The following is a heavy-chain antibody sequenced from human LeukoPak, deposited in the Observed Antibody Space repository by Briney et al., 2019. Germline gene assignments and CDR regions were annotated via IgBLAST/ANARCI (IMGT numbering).Heavy chain of an antibody. J-gene: IGHJ4*02. Sequence: RPGGSLRLSCAASGFTFRSYGMHWVRQAPGKGLEWVAVIWYDGSNKYYADSVKGRFTISRDNSKNTLYLQMNSLRAEDTAVYYCARAGQGRYYDSSGYYKLDYWGQGTLVTVSS. D-gene: IGHD3-22*01. CDR3: ARAGQGRYYDSSGYYKLDY. CDR2: IWYDGSNK. V-gene: IGHV3-33*01. CDR1: GFTFRSYG.